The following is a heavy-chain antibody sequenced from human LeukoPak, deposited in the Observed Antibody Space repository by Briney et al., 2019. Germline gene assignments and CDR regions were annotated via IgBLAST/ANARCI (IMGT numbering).Heavy chain of an antibody. V-gene: IGHV3-23*01. Sequence: GGSLRLSCAASGFTFSSSAMRWVRQAPGKGLEWVSGISGSGASIFYADSVKGRFTISRDNSKNTLYLQMNSLRAEDTAVYYCAKDVLVVCDAFDIWGQGTMVTVSS. CDR3: AKDVLVVCDAFDI. D-gene: IGHD2-2*01. CDR1: GFTFSSSA. J-gene: IGHJ3*02. CDR2: ISGSGASI.